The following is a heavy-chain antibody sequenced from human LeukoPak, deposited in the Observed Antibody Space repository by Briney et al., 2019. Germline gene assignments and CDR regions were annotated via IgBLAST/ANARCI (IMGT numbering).Heavy chain of an antibody. D-gene: IGHD2-21*02. Sequence: SETLSLTCAVYGGSFSGYYWTWIRQPPGKGPEWIGEINHSGSTNYNPSLKSRVTISVDTSKNQFSLKLSSVTAADTAVYYCARDGTKCGGDCSTRPYGMDVWGQGTTVTVSS. V-gene: IGHV4-34*01. CDR2: INHSGST. CDR3: ARDGTKCGGDCSTRPYGMDV. CDR1: GGSFSGYY. J-gene: IGHJ6*02.